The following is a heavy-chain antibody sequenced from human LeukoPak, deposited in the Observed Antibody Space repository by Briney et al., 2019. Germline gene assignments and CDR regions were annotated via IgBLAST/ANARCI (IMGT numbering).Heavy chain of an antibody. Sequence: PGGSLRLSCAASGFTFSSYGMHWVRQAPGKGLEWVAFIRYDGSNKYYADSVKGRFTISRDNSKNTLYLQMNSLRAEDTAVYYCAPPPPGYYGLGSYPVDYWGQGTLVTVSS. CDR1: GFTFSSYG. CDR2: IRYDGSNK. J-gene: IGHJ4*02. V-gene: IGHV3-30*02. CDR3: APPPPGYYGLGSYPVDY. D-gene: IGHD3-10*01.